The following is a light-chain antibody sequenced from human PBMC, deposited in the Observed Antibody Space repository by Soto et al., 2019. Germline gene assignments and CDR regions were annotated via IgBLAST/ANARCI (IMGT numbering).Light chain of an antibody. CDR1: QSLLHSSGNKY. CDR2: LGS. V-gene: IGKV2-28*01. Sequence: DIVMTQSPLYLPVTPGEPASISCRSSQSLLHSSGNKYLDWYLQKPGQSPHLLIYLGSNRASGVPDRFSGSGSGRDFTLKISRVEAEDVGVYYCMQALETPYTFGQGTKLEIK. J-gene: IGKJ2*01. CDR3: MQALETPYT.